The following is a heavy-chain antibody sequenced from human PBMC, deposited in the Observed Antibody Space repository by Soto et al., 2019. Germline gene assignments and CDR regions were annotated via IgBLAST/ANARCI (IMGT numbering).Heavy chain of an antibody. CDR2: ISYDGSNK. J-gene: IGHJ6*02. V-gene: IGHV3-30*18. D-gene: IGHD2-15*01. CDR1: GFTFNSYG. Sequence: PGGSLRLSCAASGFTFNSYGMHWVRQAPGKGLEWVAVISYDGSNKYYADSVKGRFTISRDNSKNTLYLQMNSLRAEDTAVYYCAKDLKRYCSGGSCYLNFCYYYCGMDVWGQGTTLTVSS. CDR3: AKDLKRYCSGGSCYLNFCYYYCGMDV.